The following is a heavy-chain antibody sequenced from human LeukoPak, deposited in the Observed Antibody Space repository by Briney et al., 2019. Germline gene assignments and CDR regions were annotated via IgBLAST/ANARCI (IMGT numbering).Heavy chain of an antibody. Sequence: ASVKVSCKASGYTFTSYGISWVRQAPGQGLEWMGWISAYNGNTNYAQKLQGRVTMTTDTSTSTAYMELRSLRSDDTAVYYCARDSAYELWFGEGSNWFDPWGQGTLVTVSS. V-gene: IGHV1-18*01. D-gene: IGHD3-10*01. CDR2: ISAYNGNT. J-gene: IGHJ5*02. CDR1: GYTFTSYG. CDR3: ARDSAYELWFGEGSNWFDP.